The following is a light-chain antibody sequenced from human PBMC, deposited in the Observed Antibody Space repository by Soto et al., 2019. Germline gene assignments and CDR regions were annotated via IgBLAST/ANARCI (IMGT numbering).Light chain of an antibody. Sequence: QSALTQPASVSGSPGQSITISCTGTSSDVGGYNYVSWYQQHPGKAPKLMIYEVSNRPSGVSNRFSGSKSGNTASLTISGLQADDEAEYYCSPYTSSITPYVFGTGTKVTVL. V-gene: IGLV2-14*01. CDR2: EVS. CDR3: SPYTSSITPYV. CDR1: SSDVGGYNY. J-gene: IGLJ1*01.